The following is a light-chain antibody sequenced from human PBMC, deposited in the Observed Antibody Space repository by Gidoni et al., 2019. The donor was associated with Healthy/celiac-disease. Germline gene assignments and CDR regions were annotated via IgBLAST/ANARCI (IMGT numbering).Light chain of an antibody. Sequence: DIVMTQSPLSLPVTPGEPASISCRSSQSLLDSNGDNFVNWYLQKPGQSPQLLIYLGSYRASGVPDRFSGSGSGTDFTLKISRVEAEDVGVYYCMQALQTPFTFGQGTRLEIK. V-gene: IGKV2-28*01. CDR2: LGS. CDR1: QSLLDSNGDNF. CDR3: MQALQTPFT. J-gene: IGKJ5*01.